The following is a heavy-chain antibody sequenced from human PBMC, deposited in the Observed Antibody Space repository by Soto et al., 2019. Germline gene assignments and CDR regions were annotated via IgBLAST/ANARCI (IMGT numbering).Heavy chain of an antibody. CDR2: IGRSGDNI. Sequence: GGSLRLSCAASGFTFRNHEMNWVRQAPGKXLEWVSYIGRSGDNIYYADSVKGRFTISRDNAKNSLYLQMNSLRAEDTAVYYCARDMGYCTDNICYTGTDYWGRGTLVTVSS. CDR1: GFTFRNHE. CDR3: ARDMGYCTDNICYTGTDY. D-gene: IGHD2-8*01. J-gene: IGHJ4*02. V-gene: IGHV3-48*03.